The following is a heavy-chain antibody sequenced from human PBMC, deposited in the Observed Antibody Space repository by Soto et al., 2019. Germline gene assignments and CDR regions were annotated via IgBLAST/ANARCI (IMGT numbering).Heavy chain of an antibody. D-gene: IGHD3-10*01. CDR3: ARDLDGSGSYYTDY. J-gene: IGHJ4*02. CDR2: ISPYKGST. Sequence: ASVKVSCKASGYTFTSYGISWVRQAPGQGLEWMGWISPYKGSTHYAQKFQGRVTMTTDTSTSTAYMESRSLRSDDTAVYYCARDLDGSGSYYTDYWGQGTLVTVSS. CDR1: GYTFTSYG. V-gene: IGHV1-18*04.